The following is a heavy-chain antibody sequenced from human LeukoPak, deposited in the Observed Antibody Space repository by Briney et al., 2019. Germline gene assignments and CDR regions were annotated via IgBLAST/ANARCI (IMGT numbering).Heavy chain of an antibody. D-gene: IGHD2/OR15-2a*01. V-gene: IGHV1-8*01. Sequence: ASVKVSCKASGYTFTSYDINWVRQATGQGLEWMGWMNPNSGNTGYAQKFQGRVTITRNTSISTAYMELSSLRSEDTAVYYCARGLDFPQYYFDYWGQGTLVTVSS. CDR3: ARGLDFPQYYFDY. CDR2: MNPNSGNT. CDR1: GYTFTSYD. J-gene: IGHJ4*02.